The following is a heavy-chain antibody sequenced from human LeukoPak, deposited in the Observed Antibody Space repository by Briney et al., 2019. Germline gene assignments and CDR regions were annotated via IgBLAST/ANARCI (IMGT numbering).Heavy chain of an antibody. CDR3: ARVGVGATSPFGY. D-gene: IGHD1-26*01. V-gene: IGHV1-69*05. CDR1: GGTFSGYA. Sequence: SVKVSCKASGGTFSGYAISWVRQAPGQGLEWMGRIIPIFGTANYAQKFQGRVTITTDESTSTAYMELSSLRSEDTAVYYCARVGVGATSPFGYWGQGTLVTVSS. CDR2: IIPIFGTA. J-gene: IGHJ4*02.